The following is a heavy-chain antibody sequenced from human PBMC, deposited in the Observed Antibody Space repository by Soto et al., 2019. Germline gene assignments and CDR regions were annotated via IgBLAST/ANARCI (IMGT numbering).Heavy chain of an antibody. CDR1: GYTFTDYY. D-gene: IGHD2-8*01. Sequence: RASVKVSCKTSGYTFTDYYTHWVRQAPGQGXEWMGWINPNSGGTNYAQKFQGRVTMTRDTSISTAYMELSRLRSDDTAVYYCAREGTVLMVYAVYKRNWFDPWGQGTLVTVSS. CDR2: INPNSGGT. J-gene: IGHJ5*02. V-gene: IGHV1-2*02. CDR3: AREGTVLMVYAVYKRNWFDP.